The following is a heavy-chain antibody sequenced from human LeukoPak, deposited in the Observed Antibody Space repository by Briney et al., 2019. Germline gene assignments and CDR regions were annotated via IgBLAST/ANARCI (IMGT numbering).Heavy chain of an antibody. D-gene: IGHD4-17*01. CDR2: IYYSGST. CDR3: ARGGMTTVTKFDY. V-gene: IGHV4-39*01. Sequence: SETLSLTCTVSGGSISSSSYYWGWIRQPPGKGLEWIGSIYYSGSTYYNPSLKSRVTISVDTSKNQFSLKLSSVTAADTAVYYCARGGMTTVTKFDYWGQGTLVTVSS. J-gene: IGHJ4*02. CDR1: GGSISSSSYY.